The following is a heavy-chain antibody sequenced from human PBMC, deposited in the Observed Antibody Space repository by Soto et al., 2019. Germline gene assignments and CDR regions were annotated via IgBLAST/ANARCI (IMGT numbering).Heavy chain of an antibody. V-gene: IGHV4-4*02. CDR1: GGSISSSNW. D-gene: IGHD1-20*01. CDR2: INHSGST. Sequence: PSETLSLTCAVSGGSISSSNWWSWVRQPPGKGLEWIGEINHSGSTNYNPSLKSRVTISVDTSKNQFSLKLSSVTAADTAVYYCARGFFGITGTTSYFDYWGQGTLVTVSS. J-gene: IGHJ4*02. CDR3: ARGFFGITGTTSYFDY.